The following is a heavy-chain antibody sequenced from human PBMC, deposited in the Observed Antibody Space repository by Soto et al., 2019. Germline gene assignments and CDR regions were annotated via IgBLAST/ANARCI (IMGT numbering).Heavy chain of an antibody. Sequence: EVQLVESGGGLVQPGGSLRLSCAASGFSISGSGIHWVRQASGKGLEWVARIIARTNGYAKGYASSVQGRCSISRDDSKNTAVLQMNSLNTEDTAVYYFTRGDAPGDRDFDSWGHGTMVTVSS. J-gene: IGHJ3*02. V-gene: IGHV3-73*01. CDR1: GFSISGSG. CDR3: TRGDAPGDRDFDS. CDR2: IIARTNGYAK.